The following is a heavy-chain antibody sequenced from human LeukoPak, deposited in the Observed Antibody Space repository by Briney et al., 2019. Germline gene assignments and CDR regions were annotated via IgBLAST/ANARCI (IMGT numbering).Heavy chain of an antibody. CDR3: ARVLMVRGTSHAFDF. Sequence: GGSLRLSCAASGFTFSSYGMHWVRQAPGKRLEWVAVIWYGGSNKYYADSVKGRFTISRDNANNSLYLQMNSLRAEDTAVYYCARVLMVRGTSHAFDFWGRGTMVTVSS. J-gene: IGHJ3*01. CDR1: GFTFSSYG. CDR2: IWYGGSNK. V-gene: IGHV3-33*08. D-gene: IGHD3-10*01.